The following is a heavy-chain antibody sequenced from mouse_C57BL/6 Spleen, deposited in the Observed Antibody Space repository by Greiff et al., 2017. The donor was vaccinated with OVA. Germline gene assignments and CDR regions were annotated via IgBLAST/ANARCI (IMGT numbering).Heavy chain of an antibody. J-gene: IGHJ4*01. Sequence: QVQLQQPGAELVKPGASVKLSCKASGYTFTSYWMQWVKQRPGQGLEWIGEIDPSDSYTNYNQKFKGKATLTVDTSSSTAYMQLSSLTTEDSAVYYCARKARDYAMDYWGQGTSVTVSS. CDR2: IDPSDSYT. V-gene: IGHV1-50*01. CDR1: GYTFTSYW. D-gene: IGHD3-1*01. CDR3: ARKARDYAMDY.